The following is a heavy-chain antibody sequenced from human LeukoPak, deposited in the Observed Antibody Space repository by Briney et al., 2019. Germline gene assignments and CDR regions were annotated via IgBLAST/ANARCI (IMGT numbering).Heavy chain of an antibody. Sequence: SETLTLTCAVYGGSFSGYYWSWIRQPPGKGLEWIGEINHSGSTNYNPSLKSRVTISVDMSKNHFSLRLRSVTAADTAMYYCARGTLYRGWSYYLDFWGQGSQVTVSS. CDR2: INHSGST. CDR1: GGSFSGYY. V-gene: IGHV4-34*01. CDR3: ARGTLYRGWSYYLDF. D-gene: IGHD6-19*01. J-gene: IGHJ4*02.